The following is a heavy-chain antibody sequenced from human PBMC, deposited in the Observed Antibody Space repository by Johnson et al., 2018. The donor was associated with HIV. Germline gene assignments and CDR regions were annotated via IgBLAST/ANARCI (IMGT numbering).Heavy chain of an antibody. V-gene: IGHV3-30*14. CDR2: ISYDGSNK. CDR3: ARYTSGWYIGADAFDI. J-gene: IGHJ3*02. CDR1: GFTFSSYA. D-gene: IGHD6-19*01. Sequence: QVQLVESGGGVVQPGRSLRLSCAASGFTFSSYAMHWVRQAPGKGLEWVAVISYDGSNKYYADSVKGRFTISRDNSKNTLYLQMNSLRADDTAVYYCARYTSGWYIGADAFDIWGQGTMVTVSS.